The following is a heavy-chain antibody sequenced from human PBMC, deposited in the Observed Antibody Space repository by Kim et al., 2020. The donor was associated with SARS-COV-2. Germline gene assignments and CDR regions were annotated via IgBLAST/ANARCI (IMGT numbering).Heavy chain of an antibody. J-gene: IGHJ4*02. D-gene: IGHD6-25*01. CDR3: AQDSRY. CDR2: ISDDGSNK. V-gene: IGHV3-30*18. CDR1: GFTFSNYG. Sequence: GGSLRLSCAASGFTFSNYGMNWVRQTPGKGLEWVAVISDDGSNKYYADSVKGRFTISRDNSKNTLYLQMNSLRAEDTAVYYCAQDSRYWGQGTLVTVSS.